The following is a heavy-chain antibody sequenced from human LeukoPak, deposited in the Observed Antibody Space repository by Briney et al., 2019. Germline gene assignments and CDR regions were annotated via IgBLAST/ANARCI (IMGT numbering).Heavy chain of an antibody. J-gene: IGHJ4*02. CDR1: GYTFTGYY. V-gene: IGHV1-2*06. CDR2: INPNSGGT. CDR3: ARGKVWGKGSTTYFDY. Sequence: ASVKVSCKASGYTFTGYYMHWVRQAPGQGLEWMGRINPNSGGTNYAQKFQGRVTMTRDTSTSTAYMELSRLRSDDTAVYYCARGKVWGKGSTTYFDYWGQGTLVTVSS. D-gene: IGHD1-26*01.